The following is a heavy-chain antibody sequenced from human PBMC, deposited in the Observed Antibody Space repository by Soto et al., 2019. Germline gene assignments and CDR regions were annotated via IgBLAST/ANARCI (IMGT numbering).Heavy chain of an antibody. CDR3: ARVYDYIWGSYTTLPDY. CDR1: GYTFNSYG. CDR2: ISAYNGNT. Sequence: GASVKVSCKASGYTFNSYGISWVRQAPGQGLEWMGWISAYNGNTNYAQKLQGRVTMTTDTSTSTAYMELRSLRSDDTAVYYCARVYDYIWGSYTTLPDYWGQGTLVTVSS. J-gene: IGHJ4*02. D-gene: IGHD3-16*01. V-gene: IGHV1-18*01.